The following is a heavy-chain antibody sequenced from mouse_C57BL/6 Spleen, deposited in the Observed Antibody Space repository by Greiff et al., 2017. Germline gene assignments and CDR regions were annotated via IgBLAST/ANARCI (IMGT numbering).Heavy chain of an antibody. V-gene: IGHV5-17*01. CDR1: GFTFSDYG. CDR3: ASYGYATKDPFAY. D-gene: IGHD2-2*01. CDR2: ISSGSSTS. J-gene: IGHJ3*01. Sequence: EVQRVESGGGLVKPGGSLKLSCAASGFTFSDYGMHWVRQAPEQGLEWVAYISSGSSTSYYADTVKGRFTVSRDNANNTLFLQMTSLRSEDTAMYYGASYGYATKDPFAYWGQGTLVTVSA.